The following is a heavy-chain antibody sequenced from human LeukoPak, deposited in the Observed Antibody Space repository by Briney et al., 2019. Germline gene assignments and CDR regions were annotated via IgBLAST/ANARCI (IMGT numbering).Heavy chain of an antibody. J-gene: IGHJ6*03. CDR2: IYYGGST. CDR3: AREGGSSWYSRDFYYIDV. CDR1: GGSISSYY. Sequence: SETLSLTCTVSGGSISSYYWSWIRQPPGKGLEWIGYIYYGGSTNYNPSLKSRVTISVDTSKNQFSLKLSSVTAADTAVYYCAREGGSSWYSRDFYYIDVWGKGTTVTVSS. D-gene: IGHD6-13*01. V-gene: IGHV4-59*12.